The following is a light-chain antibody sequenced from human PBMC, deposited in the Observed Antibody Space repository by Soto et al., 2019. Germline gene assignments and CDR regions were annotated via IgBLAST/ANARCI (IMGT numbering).Light chain of an antibody. J-gene: IGKJ1*01. V-gene: IGKV3-20*01. CDR1: QSVSDNY. CDR3: QQYSSSPWT. Sequence: EIVLTQSPGTLSLSSGERATLSCRASQSVSDNYLAWYQQKPGQAPRLLIYGASSRAAGIPARFSGSGSGPDFTLTISRLGPEDVAVYFCQQYSSSPWTFGQGTKVEIK. CDR2: GAS.